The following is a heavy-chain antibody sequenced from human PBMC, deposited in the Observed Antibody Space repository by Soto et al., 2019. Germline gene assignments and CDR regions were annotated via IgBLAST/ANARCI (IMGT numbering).Heavy chain of an antibody. J-gene: IGHJ3*02. CDR1: GGSFGGYY. D-gene: IGHD3-10*01. CDR2: IYHSGAT. Sequence: PSETLSLTCAVYGGSFGGYYWSWVRQPPGKGLEWIGEIYHSGATNYNPSLKSRVTISVDKSKNQFSLKLSSVTAADTAVYYCASHYYGSGTNAFDIWGQGTMVTVSS. V-gene: IGHV4-34*01. CDR3: ASHYYGSGTNAFDI.